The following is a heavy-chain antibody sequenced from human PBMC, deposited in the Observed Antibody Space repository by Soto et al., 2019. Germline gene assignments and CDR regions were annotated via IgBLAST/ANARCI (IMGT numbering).Heavy chain of an antibody. J-gene: IGHJ4*02. CDR2: ITSSGGAM. V-gene: IGHV3-48*01. CDR3: TKGWLAY. Sequence: EVQLVDSGGALVQPGGSLRLSCAASGFTFSSYTMTWVRQAPGKGLEWVSSITSSGGAMYYADSVQGRFTVSRDNAKSSLYLQMNSLTAEDTAVYYCTKGWLAYGGQGSLVTVSS. CDR1: GFTFSSYT. D-gene: IGHD6-19*01.